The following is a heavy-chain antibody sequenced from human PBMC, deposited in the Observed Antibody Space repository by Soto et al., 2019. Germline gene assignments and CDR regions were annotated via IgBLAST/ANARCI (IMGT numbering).Heavy chain of an antibody. Sequence: ASVKVSCKASGYTFTNDYMHWVRQAPGQGLEWMGIINPSTGTTSYAQKFQGRVTMTRDTSTSTAYMELSSLRSEDTAVYYCAKADYGDYDHTNDAFDIWGQGTMVTVSS. D-gene: IGHD4-17*01. CDR3: AKADYGDYDHTNDAFDI. J-gene: IGHJ3*02. CDR2: INPSTGTT. CDR1: GYTFTNDY. V-gene: IGHV1-46*01.